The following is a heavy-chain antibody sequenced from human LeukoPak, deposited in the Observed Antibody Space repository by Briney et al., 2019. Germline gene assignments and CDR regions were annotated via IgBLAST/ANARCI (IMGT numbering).Heavy chain of an antibody. Sequence: QPGGSLRLSCAGSGFTFSSYWMSWLPQAPGKGLEGVANIKQDGSEKYYVDSVKGRFTISRDNAKNSLYLQMNSLRAEDTAVYYCARDKRTAMVIIDYWGQGTLVTVSS. CDR1: GFTFSSYW. D-gene: IGHD5-18*01. J-gene: IGHJ4*02. CDR2: IKQDGSEK. CDR3: ARDKRTAMVIIDY. V-gene: IGHV3-7*01.